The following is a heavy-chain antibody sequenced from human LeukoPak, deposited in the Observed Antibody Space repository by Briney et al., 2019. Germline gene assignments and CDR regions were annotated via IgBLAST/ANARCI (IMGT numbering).Heavy chain of an antibody. V-gene: IGHV4-59*12. CDR3: ARGGNVWGTARGAFDI. CDR2: IYYSGST. J-gene: IGHJ3*02. CDR1: GGSISSYY. D-gene: IGHD3-16*01. Sequence: PSETLSLTCTVSGGSISSYYWSWIRQPPGKGLEWIGYIYYSGSTNYNPSLKSRVTISVDTSKNQFSLKLSSVTAADTAVYYCARGGNVWGTARGAFDIWGQGTMVTVSS.